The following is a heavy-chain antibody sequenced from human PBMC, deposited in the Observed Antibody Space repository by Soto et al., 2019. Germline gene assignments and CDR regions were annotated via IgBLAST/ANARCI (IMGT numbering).Heavy chain of an antibody. D-gene: IGHD3-22*01. CDR2: IWYDGSKK. Sequence: QVQLVESGGGVVQPGRSLRLSCAASGFIFSSYGMHWVRQAPGKGLEWVAVIWYDGSKKYYADSVKGRFTISRDNSKNTMYLQINSLRAEDTAVYYCERDRDYFDTSGYYYYFDYWGQGTLVTVSS. V-gene: IGHV3-33*01. CDR3: ERDRDYFDTSGYYYYFDY. CDR1: GFIFSSYG. J-gene: IGHJ4*02.